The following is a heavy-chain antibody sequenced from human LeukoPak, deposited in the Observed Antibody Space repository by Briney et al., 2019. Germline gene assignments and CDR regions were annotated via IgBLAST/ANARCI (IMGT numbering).Heavy chain of an antibody. D-gene: IGHD6-13*01. V-gene: IGHV4-59*12. Sequence: SETLSLTCTVSGGSISSYYWSWIRQPPGKGLEWIGHIYYSGSTNYNPSLKSRVTISVDTSKNQFSLKLSSVTAADTAVYYCARDQAAAASRFPNWFDPWGQGTLVTVSS. CDR2: IYYSGST. CDR3: ARDQAAAASRFPNWFDP. J-gene: IGHJ5*02. CDR1: GGSISSYY.